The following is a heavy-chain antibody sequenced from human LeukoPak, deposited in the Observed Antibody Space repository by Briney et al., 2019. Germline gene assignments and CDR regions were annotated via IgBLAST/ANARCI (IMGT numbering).Heavy chain of an antibody. D-gene: IGHD3-10*01. CDR1: GGSISSDSYY. CDR3: ARDNGSPGDYYYGMDV. V-gene: IGHV4-39*07. CDR2: IYYSGST. J-gene: IGHJ6*02. Sequence: SETLSLTCIASGGSISSDSYYWGWIRQPPGKGLEWIGSIYYSGSTYYNPSLKSRVTISVDTSKNQFSLKLSSVTAADTAVYYCARDNGSPGDYYYGMDVWGQGTTVTVSS.